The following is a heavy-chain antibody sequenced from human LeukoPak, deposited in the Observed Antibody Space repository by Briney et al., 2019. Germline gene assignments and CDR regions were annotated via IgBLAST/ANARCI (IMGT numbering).Heavy chain of an antibody. D-gene: IGHD1-7*01. CDR1: GFTFSSYS. Sequence: PGGSLRLSCAASGFTFSSYSMNWVRQAPGKGLEWVSYISSSSSTIYYADSVKGRFTISRDNAKNSLYLQMNSLRAEDTAVYYCARADNRNYVNWFDPWGQGTLVTVSS. V-gene: IGHV3-48*01. CDR3: ARADNRNYVNWFDP. CDR2: ISSSSSTI. J-gene: IGHJ5*02.